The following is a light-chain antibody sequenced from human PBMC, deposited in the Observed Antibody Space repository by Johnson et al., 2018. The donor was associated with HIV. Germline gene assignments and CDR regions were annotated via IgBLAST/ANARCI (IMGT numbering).Light chain of an antibody. CDR2: DNN. J-gene: IGLJ1*01. Sequence: QSVLTQPPSVSAAPGQKVTISCYGSSSNIGNNYVSWYQQLPGRAPKLLIYDNNKRPSGIPDRFSGSKSGTSATLGITGLQTGDEADYYCGTWDSSLRVGFFGTGSKVTGL. CDR3: GTWDSSLRVGF. CDR1: SSNIGNNY. V-gene: IGLV1-51*01.